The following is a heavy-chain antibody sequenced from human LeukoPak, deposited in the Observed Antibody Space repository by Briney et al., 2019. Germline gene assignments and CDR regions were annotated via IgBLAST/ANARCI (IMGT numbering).Heavy chain of an antibody. CDR2: IDRSGSAI. Sequence: GGSLRLSCAASGLTISDYYMSWIRQAPGKGLEWVSYIDRSGSAIYYADSVKGRFTISRDNAKNSLFLQMNSLRAEDTAVYYCARAYYDSTGLDYWGRGTLVTVSS. J-gene: IGHJ4*02. CDR1: GLTISDYY. D-gene: IGHD3-9*01. CDR3: ARAYYDSTGLDY. V-gene: IGHV3-11*04.